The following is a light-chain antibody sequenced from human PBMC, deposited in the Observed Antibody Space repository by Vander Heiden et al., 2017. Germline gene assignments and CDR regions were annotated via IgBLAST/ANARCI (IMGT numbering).Light chain of an antibody. CDR2: GDN. CDR1: RSNIGAYA. Sequence: QSVLTQPPSVSGTPGQRVSISCSGSRSNIGAYAVNWYQQLPGTAPNLLIHGDNQRPSGVPDRFSGSKSGTSASLAISGLQSEDEADYYCAAWDAGLNGYVFGTGTKVTVL. V-gene: IGLV1-44*01. CDR3: AAWDAGLNGYV. J-gene: IGLJ1*01.